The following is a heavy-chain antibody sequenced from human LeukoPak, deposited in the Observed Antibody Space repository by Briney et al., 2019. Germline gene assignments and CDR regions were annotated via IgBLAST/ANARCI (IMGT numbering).Heavy chain of an antibody. CDR1: GYTFTSYY. CDR2: INPSGGST. CDR3: ARSSGSDWFDP. Sequence: ASVKVSCKASGYTFTSYYMHWVRQAPGQGLEWMGIINPSGGSTSYAQKFQGRVTMTRDMSTSTVYMEPSSLRSEDTAVYYCARSSGSDWFDPWGQGTLVTVSS. V-gene: IGHV1-46*01. J-gene: IGHJ5*02. D-gene: IGHD6-19*01.